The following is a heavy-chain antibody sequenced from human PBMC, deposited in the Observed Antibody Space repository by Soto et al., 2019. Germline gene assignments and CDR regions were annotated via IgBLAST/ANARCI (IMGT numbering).Heavy chain of an antibody. CDR3: ARRSIAVAGYYFDP. J-gene: IGHJ4*02. D-gene: IGHD6-19*01. V-gene: IGHV4-59*08. CDR2: IYYSGST. Sequence: SETLSLTCTVSGGSLSSYYWSWIRQPPGKGLEWIGYIYYSGSTNYNPSLKSRVTISVDTSKNQFSLKLSSVTAADTAVYYCARRSIAVAGYYFDPWGQGTLVTVSS. CDR1: GGSLSSYY.